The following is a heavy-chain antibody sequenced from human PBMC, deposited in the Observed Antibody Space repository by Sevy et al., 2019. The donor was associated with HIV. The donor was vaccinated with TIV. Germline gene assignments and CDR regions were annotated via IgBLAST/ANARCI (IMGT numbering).Heavy chain of an antibody. D-gene: IGHD6-19*01. CDR2: IIPIFGTA. Sequence: SVKVSCKASGGTFSSYAISWVRQAPGQGLEWMGGIIPIFGTANYAQKFQGRVTITADESTSTAYMELSSLRSEDTAVYYCASIAVAGNYYYYGMDVWGQGTTVTFSS. CDR1: GGTFSSYA. J-gene: IGHJ6*02. V-gene: IGHV1-69*13. CDR3: ASIAVAGNYYYYGMDV.